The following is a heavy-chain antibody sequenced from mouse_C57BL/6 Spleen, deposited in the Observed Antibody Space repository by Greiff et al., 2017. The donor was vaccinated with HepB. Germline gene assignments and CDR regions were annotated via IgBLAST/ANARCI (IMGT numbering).Heavy chain of an antibody. Sequence: VQLQQPGAELVKPGASVKMSCKASGYTFTSYWITWVKQRPGQGLEWIGDIYPGSGSTNYNEKFKSKATLTVDTSSSTAYMQLSSLTSEDSAVYYCARAEAVTTDYAMDYWGQGTSVTVSS. CDR1: GYTFTSYW. CDR3: ARAEAVTTDYAMDY. CDR2: IYPGSGST. J-gene: IGHJ4*01. D-gene: IGHD2-3*01. V-gene: IGHV1-55*01.